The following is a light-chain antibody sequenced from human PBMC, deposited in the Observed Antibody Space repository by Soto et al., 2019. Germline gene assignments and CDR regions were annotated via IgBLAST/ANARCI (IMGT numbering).Light chain of an antibody. J-gene: IGKJ5*01. V-gene: IGKV3-20*01. CDR1: QSVSSSY. CDR2: GAS. CDR3: QHFGGSLPVT. Sequence: EVLLTQSPGTLSLSPGERATLSCRASQSVSSSYLAWYHQKPDQAPRLLIYGASSRATGIPDRFSGSGSGTDFTLTISRLEPEDFAVYYCQHFGGSLPVTFGQGTRLEIK.